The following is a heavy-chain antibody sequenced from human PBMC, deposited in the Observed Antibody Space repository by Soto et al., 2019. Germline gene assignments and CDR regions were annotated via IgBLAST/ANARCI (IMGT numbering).Heavy chain of an antibody. CDR1: GYTFTGYY. Sequence: ASVKVSCKASGYTFTGYYMHWVRQAPGQGLEWMGWINPNSGGTHYAQKFQGRVTMTRDTSISTAYMELSRLRSDDTAVYYRARVTGLWFGENDAFDIGGQGTMVTVSS. D-gene: IGHD3-10*01. CDR2: INPNSGGT. J-gene: IGHJ3*02. V-gene: IGHV1-2*02. CDR3: ARVTGLWFGENDAFDI.